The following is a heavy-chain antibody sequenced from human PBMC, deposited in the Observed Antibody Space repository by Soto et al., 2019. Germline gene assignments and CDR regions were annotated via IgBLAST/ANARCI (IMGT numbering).Heavy chain of an antibody. J-gene: IGHJ4*02. CDR1: GGTFSSYT. D-gene: IGHD1-26*01. CDR3: APPSGGIQGGVDD. Sequence: QVQLVQSGAEVKKPGSSVKVSCKASGGTFSSYTISWVRQAPGQGLEWMGRIIPILGIANYAQKFQGRVTITAKKATGTGHMELRSLKSEDTAVDYWAPPSGGIQGGVDDWGQGTLVTVSS. V-gene: IGHV1-69*02. CDR2: IIPILGIA.